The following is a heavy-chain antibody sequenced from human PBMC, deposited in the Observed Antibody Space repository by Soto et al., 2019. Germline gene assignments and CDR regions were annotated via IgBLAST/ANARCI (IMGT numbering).Heavy chain of an antibody. CDR1: GGSFRDYS. CDR2: INHTGST. V-gene: IGHV4-34*02. D-gene: IGHD2-21*02. CDR3: ATRRVMTLWFAP. J-gene: IGHJ5*02. Sequence: QVQLQQWGAGLLKPSETLSLNCAVYGGSFRDYSWTWIRQPPGKGLEWIGEINHTGSTNYNPSLKGRVTISADTSKNQFSRKVSSVPAADPAVYYCATRRVMTLWFAPWGQGTLVTVSS.